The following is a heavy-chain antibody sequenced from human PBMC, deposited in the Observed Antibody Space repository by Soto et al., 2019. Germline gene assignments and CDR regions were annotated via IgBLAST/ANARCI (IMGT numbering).Heavy chain of an antibody. J-gene: IGHJ3*02. V-gene: IGHV4-61*08. D-gene: IGHD3-9*01. CDR3: ARHDYYHRTFDI. Sequence: PSETLSLTCRVSGGSVGTGAYYWSWIRQPPGKGLEWIGYTLYSGSPNYNPSLQSLQSRVTISVDTSRNQFSSRLTSVTAADTALYYCARHDYYHRTFDIWGQGTLVTVSS. CDR2: TLYSGSP. CDR1: GGSVGTGAYY.